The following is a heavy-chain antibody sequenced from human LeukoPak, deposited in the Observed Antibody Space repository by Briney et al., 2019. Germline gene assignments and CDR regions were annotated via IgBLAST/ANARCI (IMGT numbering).Heavy chain of an antibody. CDR1: GFTVSSNY. Sequence: GGSLRLSCAASGFTVSSNYMSWVRQAPGKGLEWVSVIYSGGSTYYADSVKGRFTISRDNSKNTLYLQMNSLRAEDTAVYYCAREALGGSYEYYFDYWGQGTLVTVSS. CDR3: AREALGGSYEYYFDY. J-gene: IGHJ4*02. V-gene: IGHV3-53*01. CDR2: IYSGGST. D-gene: IGHD1-26*01.